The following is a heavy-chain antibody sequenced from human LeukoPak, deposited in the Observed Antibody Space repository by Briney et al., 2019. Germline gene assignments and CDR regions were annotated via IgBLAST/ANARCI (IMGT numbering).Heavy chain of an antibody. J-gene: IGHJ4*02. Sequence: SETLSLTCTVSGDSISNYYWSWIRQPAGKGLEWIGRIYTSGSTNYNPSLKSRVTISVDTSKNQFSLKLSSVTAADTAVYYCARLRDSSGLRLWGQGTLVTVSS. CDR1: GDSISNYY. D-gene: IGHD6-19*01. CDR2: IYTSGST. V-gene: IGHV4-4*07. CDR3: ARLRDSSGLRL.